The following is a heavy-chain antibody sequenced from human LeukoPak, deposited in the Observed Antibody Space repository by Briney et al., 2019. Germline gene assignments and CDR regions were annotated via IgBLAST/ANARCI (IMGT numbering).Heavy chain of an antibody. CDR1: GYTFTGYY. D-gene: IGHD3-10*01. Sequence: ASVKVSRKASGYTFTGYYLHWVRQAPGQGLEWMGWINPNSGGTNYAQKYQGWVTMTRDTPISTAYMKLSRLRTDDTAVYYCARDQRLWFGELFPTVDGMDVWGKGTTVTVSS. V-gene: IGHV1-2*04. CDR2: INPNSGGT. CDR3: ARDQRLWFGELFPTVDGMDV. J-gene: IGHJ6*04.